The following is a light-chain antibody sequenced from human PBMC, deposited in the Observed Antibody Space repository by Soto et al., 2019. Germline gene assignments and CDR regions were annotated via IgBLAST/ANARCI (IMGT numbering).Light chain of an antibody. CDR2: EVN. J-gene: IGLJ1*01. Sequence: QSVLTQPASVSGSPGQSNTISCTGTSSDIGYYDYVSWYQHHSGKAPKLIIYEVNSRPSGVSNRFSGSKSVNTASLTISGLQAEDEADYFCSSHSSSSAYYVFGTGTKLTVL. V-gene: IGLV2-14*01. CDR3: SSHSSSSAYYV. CDR1: SSDIGYYDY.